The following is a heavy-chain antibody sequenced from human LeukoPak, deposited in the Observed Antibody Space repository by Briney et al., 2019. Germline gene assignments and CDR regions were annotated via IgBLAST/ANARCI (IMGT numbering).Heavy chain of an antibody. Sequence: GGSLRLSCAASGFTFSSYEMKWVRQAPGKGLEWVSYISSSGDSLYYADSVKGRFTISRDNARNSLYLQMNSLRAEDTVIYYCARMAVAGQYNDYWGQGTLVTVSS. CDR1: GFTFSSYE. V-gene: IGHV3-48*03. CDR3: ARMAVAGQYNDY. J-gene: IGHJ4*02. D-gene: IGHD6-19*01. CDR2: ISSSGDSL.